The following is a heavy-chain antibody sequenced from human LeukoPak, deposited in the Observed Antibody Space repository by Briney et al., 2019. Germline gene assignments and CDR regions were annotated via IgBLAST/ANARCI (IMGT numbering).Heavy chain of an antibody. V-gene: IGHV3-30*18. CDR1: GFTFSSYG. CDR3: AKAEYYYDSSGYYYRGYFQH. J-gene: IGHJ1*01. Sequence: GRSLRLSCAASGFTFSSYGMHWVRQAPRKGLEWVAVISYDGSNKYYADSVRGRFTISRDNSKNTLYLQMNSLRAEDTAVYYCAKAEYYYDSSGYYYRGYFQHWGQGTLVTVSS. CDR2: ISYDGSNK. D-gene: IGHD3-22*01.